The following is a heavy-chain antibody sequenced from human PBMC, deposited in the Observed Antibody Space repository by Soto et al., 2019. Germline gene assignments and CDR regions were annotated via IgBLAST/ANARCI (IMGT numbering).Heavy chain of an antibody. D-gene: IGHD3-22*01. J-gene: IGHJ6*02. Sequence: SETLSLTCAVYGGSFSGYYWSWIRQPPGKGLEWIGEINHSGSTNYNPSLKSRVTISVDTSKNQFSLKLSSVTAADTAVYYCARERITMIVVVQVYGMDVWGQGTTVTVPS. CDR1: GGSFSGYY. CDR3: ARERITMIVVVQVYGMDV. V-gene: IGHV4-34*01. CDR2: INHSGST.